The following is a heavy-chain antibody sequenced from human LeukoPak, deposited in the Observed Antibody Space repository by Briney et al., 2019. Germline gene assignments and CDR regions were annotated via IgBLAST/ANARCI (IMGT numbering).Heavy chain of an antibody. V-gene: IGHV1-2*04. CDR1: GYTLTGYY. CDR2: INPNSGGT. D-gene: IGHD3-10*01. J-gene: IGHJ4*02. Sequence: GASVKVSCKASGYTLTGYYIHWVRQAPGQGLEWMGWINPNSGGTNYAQKFQGWVTMTRDTSISTAYMELSRLRSDDTAVHYCARGGLLWFGELPRESLGYWGQGTLVTVSS. CDR3: ARGGLLWFGELPRESLGY.